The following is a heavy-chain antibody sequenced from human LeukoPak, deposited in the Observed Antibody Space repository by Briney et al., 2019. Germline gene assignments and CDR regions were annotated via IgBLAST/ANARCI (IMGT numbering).Heavy chain of an antibody. CDR2: IRGNGDT. J-gene: IGHJ4*02. D-gene: IGHD3-16*01. CDR1: GLSFSSFA. V-gene: IGHV3-23*01. CDR3: AKASWVSSTDAVR. Sequence: GGSLRLSCAASGLSFSSFAMSWVRQGPARGLEWVSSIRGNGDTFYADSLKGRFTLFRDSSTNTVYFQLNNLRVEDTAIYYCAKASWVSSTDAVRWGQGTLVTVSS.